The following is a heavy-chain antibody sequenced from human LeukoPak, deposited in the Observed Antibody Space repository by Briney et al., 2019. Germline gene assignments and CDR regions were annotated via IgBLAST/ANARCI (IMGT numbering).Heavy chain of an antibody. V-gene: IGHV1-2*02. CDR2: INPNSGGT. CDR3: ARDQTYYYDSSGYYYGEGFDY. CDR1: GYTFTGYY. D-gene: IGHD3-22*01. Sequence: ASVKVSCKASGYTFTGYYMHWVRQAPGQGLEWMGWINPNSGGTNYAQKFQGRVTMTRDTSISTAYMELSRLRSDDTAVYYCARDQTYYYDSSGYYYGEGFDYWGQGTLVTVSS. J-gene: IGHJ4*02.